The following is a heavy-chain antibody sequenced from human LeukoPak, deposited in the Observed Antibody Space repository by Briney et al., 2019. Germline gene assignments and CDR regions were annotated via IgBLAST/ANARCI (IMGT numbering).Heavy chain of an antibody. CDR2: TSYSEGT. J-gene: IGHJ4*02. CDR1: GGSFSRGGYY. D-gene: IGHD1-26*01. CDR3: ATADWESFYFDS. V-gene: IGHV4-31*03. Sequence: PLETLSLTCTVSGGSFSRGGYYWNWLRQHPGKGLEWIGFTSYSEGTYYNPSLMSRITISVDRSQNQFSLKMRDVTAADTAVYFCATADWESFYFDSWGQGALVAVSS.